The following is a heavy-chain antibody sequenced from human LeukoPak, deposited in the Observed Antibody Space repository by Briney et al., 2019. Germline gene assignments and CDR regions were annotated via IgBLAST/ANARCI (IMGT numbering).Heavy chain of an antibody. J-gene: IGHJ4*02. Sequence: TPSETLSLTCTVSGRSISIYYGSWTRHPPGKGLEWIGYIYYSGSTNYNPPLKSRVTISVDTTKNQFSLMLSSVPAADTAVYYCVRQGYYRSAFDYWGQGALVTVSS. CDR1: GRSISIYY. CDR2: IYYSGST. CDR3: VRQGYYRSAFDY. V-gene: IGHV4-59*08. D-gene: IGHD1-14*01.